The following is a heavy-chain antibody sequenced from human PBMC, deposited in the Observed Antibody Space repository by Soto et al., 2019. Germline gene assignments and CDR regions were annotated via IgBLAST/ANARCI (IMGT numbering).Heavy chain of an antibody. CDR3: AKDPGCSSTSCYNYYYYMDV. V-gene: IGHV3-9*01. J-gene: IGHJ6*03. CDR2: ISWNSGSI. CDR1: GFTFDDYA. Sequence: GGSLRLSCAASGFTFDDYAMHWVRQAPGKGLEWVSGISWNSGSIGYADSVKGRFTISRDNAKNSLYLQMNSLRAEDTALYYCAKDPGCSSTSCYNYYYYMDVWGKGTTVTVSS. D-gene: IGHD2-2*02.